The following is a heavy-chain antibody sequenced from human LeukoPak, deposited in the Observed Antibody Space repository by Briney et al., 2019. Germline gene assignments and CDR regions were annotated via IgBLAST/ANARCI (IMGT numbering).Heavy chain of an antibody. CDR3: AIGVATSNFDY. Sequence: ASAKVSCKASGYTFTSYSMHWVRQAPGQGLEWMGIINPSGGSTNYAQKFQGRLTLTRDTSTSTVFMELSSLTAEDTAVYYCAIGVATSNFDYWGQGALVTVSS. CDR1: GYTFTSYS. D-gene: IGHD5-12*01. J-gene: IGHJ4*02. V-gene: IGHV1-46*01. CDR2: INPSGGST.